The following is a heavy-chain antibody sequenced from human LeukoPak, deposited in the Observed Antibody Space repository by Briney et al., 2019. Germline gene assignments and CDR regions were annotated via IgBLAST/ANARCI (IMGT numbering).Heavy chain of an antibody. CDR2: RSDHGSRR. J-gene: IGHJ4*02. Sequence: GSLRLSCAVSGSTLSNSGMSWVRHRPRTGMGRVGGRSDHGSRRNYADSVKSSFTISTDHPKNTLYLQKHSPRTEETTVYYFARVLYCYDSSGYPEGPFDYWGQGTLVPVSS. V-gene: IGHV3-23*01. CDR1: GSTLSNSG. CDR3: ARVLYCYDSSGYPEGPFDY. D-gene: IGHD3-22*01.